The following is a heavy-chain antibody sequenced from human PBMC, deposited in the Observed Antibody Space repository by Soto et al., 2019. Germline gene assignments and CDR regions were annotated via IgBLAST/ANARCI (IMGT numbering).Heavy chain of an antibody. J-gene: IGHJ5*02. CDR2: ISSSSSTI. Sequence: PGGSLRLSCAASGFTFSSYSMNWVRQAPGKGLEWVSYISSSSSTIYYADSVKGRFTISRDNAKNSLYLQMNSLRAEDPAVSYCARDHRTETIFGVVIIQNWFDPGGQGTLVTVSS. CDR1: GFTFSSYS. D-gene: IGHD3-3*01. CDR3: ARDHRTETIFGVVIIQNWFDP. V-gene: IGHV3-48*01.